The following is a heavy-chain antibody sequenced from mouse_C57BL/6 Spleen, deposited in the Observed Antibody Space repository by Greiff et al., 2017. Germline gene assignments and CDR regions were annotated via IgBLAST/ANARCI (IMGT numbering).Heavy chain of an antibody. Sequence: VQLKESGPELVKPGASVKISCKASGYSFTGYYMNWVKQSPEKSLEWIGEINPSTGGTTYNQKFKAKATLTVDKSSSTAYMQLKSLTSEDSAVYYCARRRGDYAMDYWGQGTSVTVSS. CDR3: ARRRGDYAMDY. CDR2: INPSTGGT. CDR1: GYSFTGYY. V-gene: IGHV1-42*01. J-gene: IGHJ4*01.